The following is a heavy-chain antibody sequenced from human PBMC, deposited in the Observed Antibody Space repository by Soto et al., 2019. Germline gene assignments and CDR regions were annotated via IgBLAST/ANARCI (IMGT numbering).Heavy chain of an antibody. D-gene: IGHD3-22*01. CDR2: IYYSGST. V-gene: IGHV4-39*01. J-gene: IGHJ4*02. CDR3: ARPPTMTPQLGPVEFDY. CDR1: GGSISSSSYY. Sequence: QLQLQESGPGLVKPSETLSLTCTVSGGSISSSSYYWGWIRQPPGKGLEWIGSIYYSGSTYYNPSLKRRVPISVETYKNQFSLKLSSVTAADTAVYYCARPPTMTPQLGPVEFDYWGQGTLVTVSS.